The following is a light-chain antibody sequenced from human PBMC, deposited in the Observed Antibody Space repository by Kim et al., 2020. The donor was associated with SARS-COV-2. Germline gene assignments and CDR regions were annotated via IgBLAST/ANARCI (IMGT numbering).Light chain of an antibody. Sequence: QPVLTQSPSASASLGASVKLTCTLSSGHNIYAIAWHQQQPEKGPRYLMKVNADSSHTKGDGIPDRFSGSSSGAERYLTISSLQSEDEADYYCQTWGTGIEVFGGGTQLTVL. CDR1: SGHNIYA. V-gene: IGLV4-69*01. CDR2: VNADSSH. CDR3: QTWGTGIEV. J-gene: IGLJ3*02.